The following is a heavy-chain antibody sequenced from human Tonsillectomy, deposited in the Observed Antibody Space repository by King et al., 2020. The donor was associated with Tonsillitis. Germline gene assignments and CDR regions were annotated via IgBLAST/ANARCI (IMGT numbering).Heavy chain of an antibody. CDR1: GFTFDDYA. CDR2: ISWNSGSI. CDR3: AKGISSSWYYFDY. Sequence: VQLVESGGGLVQPGRSLRLSCAASGFTFDDYAMHWVRQAPGKGLEWVSGISWNSGSIGYADSVKGRFTISRDNAKNSLYLQMNSLRAEDTALYYCAKGISSSWYYFDYWGQGTLVTVSS. J-gene: IGHJ4*02. V-gene: IGHV3-9*01. D-gene: IGHD6-13*01.